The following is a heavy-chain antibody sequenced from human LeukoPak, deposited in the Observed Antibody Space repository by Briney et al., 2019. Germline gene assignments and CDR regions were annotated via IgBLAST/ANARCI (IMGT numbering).Heavy chain of an antibody. Sequence: PAGGSLRLSCAASGFTFSSYGMHWVRQAPGKGLEWVAVISYDGSNKYYADSVKGRFTISRDNSKNTLYLQMNSLRAEDTAVYYCAKDQGEWEPGPFDYWGQGTLVTVSS. D-gene: IGHD1-26*01. CDR1: GFTFSSYG. CDR3: AKDQGEWEPGPFDY. CDR2: ISYDGSNK. V-gene: IGHV3-30*18. J-gene: IGHJ4*02.